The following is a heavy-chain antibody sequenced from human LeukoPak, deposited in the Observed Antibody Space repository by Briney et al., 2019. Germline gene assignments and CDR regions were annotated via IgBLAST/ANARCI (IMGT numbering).Heavy chain of an antibody. Sequence: GGSLILCCAAAGVTFSSYEMNWVRQAPGKVLGWVSYISSSGSTIYYADSVKGRFTISRDNAKNSLYLQMNSLRAEDTAVYYCAGVEMATGPFDYWGQGTLVTVSS. D-gene: IGHD5-24*01. CDR2: ISSSGSTI. V-gene: IGHV3-48*03. CDR3: AGVEMATGPFDY. J-gene: IGHJ4*02. CDR1: GVTFSSYE.